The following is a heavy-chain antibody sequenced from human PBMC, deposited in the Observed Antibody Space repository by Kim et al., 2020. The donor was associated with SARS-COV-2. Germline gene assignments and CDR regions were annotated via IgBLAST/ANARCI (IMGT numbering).Heavy chain of an antibody. CDR2: INTNTGNP. D-gene: IGHD3-10*01. Sequence: ASVKVSCKASGYTFTSYAMNWVRQAPGQGLEWMGWINTNTGNPTYAQGFTGRVIFSWDTSVSTAYLQMSSLKAEDTAVYYCARGTLLLFGESGAELDYWGQGTLVTVSS. CDR1: GYTFTSYA. CDR3: ARGTLLLFGESGAELDY. V-gene: IGHV7-4-1*02. J-gene: IGHJ4*02.